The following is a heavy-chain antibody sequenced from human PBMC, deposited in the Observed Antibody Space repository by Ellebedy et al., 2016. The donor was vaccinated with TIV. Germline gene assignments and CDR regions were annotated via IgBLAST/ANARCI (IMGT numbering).Heavy chain of an antibody. CDR2: TTSYSSTI. CDR1: GFTLRRYS. CDR3: ARTSYGEDHTPLDF. D-gene: IGHD4-17*01. Sequence: PGGSLRPSCPAPGFTLRRYSLNWVRQRPGKGLRWVAYTTSYSSTIKYGDSVKGRFTISRDNPKNSLYLQMNSLRAEDTAVYLWARTSYGEDHTPLDFWGQGTLVTVSS. J-gene: IGHJ4*02. V-gene: IGHV3-48*04.